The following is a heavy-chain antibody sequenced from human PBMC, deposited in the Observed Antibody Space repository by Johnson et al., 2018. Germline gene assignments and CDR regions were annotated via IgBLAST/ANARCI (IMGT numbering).Heavy chain of an antibody. Sequence: VQLVQSGGGLVQPGGSLRLSCVASGFTFSNYWMSWVRQAPGKGLEWVANIKQDESEKYYVDSVKGRFTISRDNAKNSLFLQMNSLRAEDRAVYYCASRYYDPSGFFAYFQHWGQGTLVTVYS. V-gene: IGHV3-7*01. J-gene: IGHJ1*01. D-gene: IGHD3-22*01. CDR3: ASRYYDPSGFFAYFQH. CDR2: IKQDESEK. CDR1: GFTFSNYW.